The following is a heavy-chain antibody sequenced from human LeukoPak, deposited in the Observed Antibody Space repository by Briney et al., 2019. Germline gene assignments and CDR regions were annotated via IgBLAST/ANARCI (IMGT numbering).Heavy chain of an antibody. D-gene: IGHD2-2*01. J-gene: IGHJ3*02. CDR1: GFTFSSYS. CDR2: ISSSSSTI. CDR3: ARVMTYCSSTSCLYYAFDI. Sequence: GGSLRLSCAASGFTFSSYSMNWVRQAPGKGLEWVSYISSSSSTIYYADSVKGRFTISRDNAKNSLYLQMNSLRAEDTAVYYCARVMTYCSSTSCLYYAFDIWGQGTMVTVSS. V-gene: IGHV3-48*01.